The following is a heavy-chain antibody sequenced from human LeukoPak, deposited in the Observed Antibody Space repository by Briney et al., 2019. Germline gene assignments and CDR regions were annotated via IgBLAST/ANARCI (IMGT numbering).Heavy chain of an antibody. D-gene: IGHD6-13*01. CDR1: GCTFNNYA. Sequence: GGSLRLSCAAAGCTFNNYAMNWVRQAPGKGLEWVSTITGGGDTTHYADSVKGRFTISRDNSKNTLYMQMNSLRAEDTAMYYCAKGGAVDGTLKFDYWGQGTLVTVSS. CDR3: AKGGAVDGTLKFDY. V-gene: IGHV3-23*01. CDR2: ITGGGDTT. J-gene: IGHJ4*02.